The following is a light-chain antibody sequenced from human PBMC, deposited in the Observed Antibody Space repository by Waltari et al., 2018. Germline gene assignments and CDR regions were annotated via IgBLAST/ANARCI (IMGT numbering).Light chain of an antibody. CDR2: DKT. CDR3: YSRDRFGQRV. CDR1: SLRSFY. J-gene: IGLJ3*02. V-gene: IGLV3-19*01. Sequence: SSELTQDPAVSVALGQTVRITCQGDSLRSFYASWYQQKPGQAPILVIFDKTNRPSGIPDRFSGSKSGNAASLTITGAQAEDEADYYCYSRDRFGQRVFGGGTRLTVL.